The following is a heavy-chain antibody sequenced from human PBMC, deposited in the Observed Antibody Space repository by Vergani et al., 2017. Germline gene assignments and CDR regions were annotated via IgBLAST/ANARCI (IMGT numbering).Heavy chain of an antibody. CDR2: IKSKTDGGTT. J-gene: IGHJ4*02. CDR1: GFTFSNAW. CDR3: TTEERDDSGYQPPLDY. Sequence: EVQLVESGGGLVKPGGSLRLSCAASGFTFSNAWMSWVRQAPGKGLEWVGRIKSKTDGGTTDYAAPVKGRFTISRDDSKNTLYLQMNSLKTDDTAVYYCTTEERDDSGYQPPLDYWGQGTLVTVS. D-gene: IGHD3-22*01. V-gene: IGHV3-15*01.